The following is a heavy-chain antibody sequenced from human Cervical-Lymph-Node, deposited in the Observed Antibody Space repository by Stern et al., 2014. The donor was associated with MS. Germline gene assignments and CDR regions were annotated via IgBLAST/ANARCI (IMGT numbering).Heavy chain of an antibody. CDR1: AISITSYW. Sequence: EVQLVESGGGLVQTGGSLRLTCSASAISITSYWMNWVRQAPGKGLEWVASIKQDGSEQSYVDSVKGRFTISRDNAKNSLYLQMDGLRVEDTAVYFCARVWRVVVPATRSFYYSGLDVWGRGTTVAVSS. CDR3: ARVWRVVVPATRSFYYSGLDV. CDR2: IKQDGSEQ. J-gene: IGHJ6*02. D-gene: IGHD2-15*01. V-gene: IGHV3-7*01.